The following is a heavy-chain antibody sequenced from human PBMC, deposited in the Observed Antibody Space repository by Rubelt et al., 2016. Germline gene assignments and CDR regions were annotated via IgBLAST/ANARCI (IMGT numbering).Heavy chain of an antibody. D-gene: IGHD5-18*01. V-gene: IGHV4-39*07. CDR3: AREGNGYSYGGWFDP. J-gene: IGHJ5*02. CDR2: IYYSGST. CDR1: GGSISSSSYY. Sequence: QLQLQESGSGLVKPSQTLSLTCTVSGGSISSSSYYWGWIRQPPRKGLEWIGSIYYSGSTNYNPSLKSRVTISVDTSKNQFSLKLSSVTAADTAVYYCAREGNGYSYGGWFDPWGQGTLVTVSS.